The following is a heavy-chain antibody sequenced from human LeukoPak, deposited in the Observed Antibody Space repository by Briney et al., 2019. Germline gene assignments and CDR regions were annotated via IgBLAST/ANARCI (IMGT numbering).Heavy chain of an antibody. V-gene: IGHV3-21*05. CDR3: ARDRGYSYGDAFDI. CDR1: GFTFSSYE. Sequence: GGSLRLSCAASGFTFSSYEMNWVRQAPGKGLEWVSYISSSSSYIYYADSVKGRFTISRDNAKNSLYLQMNSLRAEDTAVYYCARDRGYSYGDAFDIWGQGTMVTVSS. CDR2: ISSSSSYI. J-gene: IGHJ3*02. D-gene: IGHD5-18*01.